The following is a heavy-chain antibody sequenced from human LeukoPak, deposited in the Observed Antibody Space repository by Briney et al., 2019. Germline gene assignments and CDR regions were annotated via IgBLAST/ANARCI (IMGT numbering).Heavy chain of an antibody. Sequence: GGSLRLSCAASGFTFSSYSMSWVRQAPGKGLEWVAFIRYDGNDKSYADSVKGRFTISRDNSNNTLYLQMNSLRAEDSAVYYCAKDLYFHDSSGYYYGNDHWGQGTLVTVSS. V-gene: IGHV3-30*02. CDR2: IRYDGNDK. CDR3: AKDLYFHDSSGYYYGNDH. D-gene: IGHD3-22*01. J-gene: IGHJ4*02. CDR1: GFTFSSYS.